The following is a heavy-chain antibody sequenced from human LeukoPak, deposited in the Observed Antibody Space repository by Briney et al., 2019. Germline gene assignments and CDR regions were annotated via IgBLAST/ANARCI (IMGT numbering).Heavy chain of an antibody. Sequence: SETLCLTCTVSGGSISSGDYYWSWIRQPPGKGLEWIGYIYYSGTTYYNPSLKSRVTISIDTSKNQFSLELSSVTAADTAVYYCARWLTPERFDYWGQGTLVTVSS. CDR2: IYYSGTT. J-gene: IGHJ4*02. V-gene: IGHV4-30-4*08. D-gene: IGHD4-23*01. CDR1: GGSISSGDYY. CDR3: ARWLTPERFDY.